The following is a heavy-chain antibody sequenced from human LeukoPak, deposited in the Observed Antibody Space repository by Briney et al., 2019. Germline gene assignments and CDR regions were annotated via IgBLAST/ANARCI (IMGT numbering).Heavy chain of an antibody. V-gene: IGHV4-31*03. Sequence: SESLSLTCTVSGGSISSGGYYWSWIRQHPGKGLEWIGYIYNSGSTYYNPSLKSRVTISVDTSKNQFSLKLSSVTAADTAVYYCARTRGSSSSGVRSAKRDFDYWGQGTLVTVSS. D-gene: IGHD6-13*01. CDR3: ARTRGSSSSGVRSAKRDFDY. J-gene: IGHJ4*02. CDR1: GGSISSGGYY. CDR2: IYNSGST.